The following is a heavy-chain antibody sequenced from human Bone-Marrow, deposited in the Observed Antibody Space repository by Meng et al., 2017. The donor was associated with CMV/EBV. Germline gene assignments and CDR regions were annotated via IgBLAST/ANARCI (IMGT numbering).Heavy chain of an antibody. CDR3: ARALRPYWYFDL. Sequence: ESLKISCSVSGGSVSSGNYYWSWIRQPPGKGLESIGYISHSGSSNYNPSLRSRVTISIDTSKNQFSLKLSSVTAADTAVYYCARALRPYWYFDLWGRGTLVTVSS. J-gene: IGHJ2*01. CDR2: ISHSGSS. CDR1: GGSVSSGNYY. V-gene: IGHV4-61*01.